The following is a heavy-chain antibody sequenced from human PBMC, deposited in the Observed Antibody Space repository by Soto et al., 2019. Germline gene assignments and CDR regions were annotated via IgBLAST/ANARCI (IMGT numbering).Heavy chain of an antibody. CDR2: IYYSGST. J-gene: IGHJ4*02. D-gene: IGHD4-4*01. CDR1: GGSISSYY. V-gene: IGHV4-59*01. Sequence: PSETLSLTCTVSGGSISSYYWSWIRKPPGKGLEWIGYIYYSGSTNYNPSLKSRVTISVDTSKNQFSLKLSSVTAADTAVYYCARVMDVTLPYYFDYWGQGTLVTVSS. CDR3: ARVMDVTLPYYFDY.